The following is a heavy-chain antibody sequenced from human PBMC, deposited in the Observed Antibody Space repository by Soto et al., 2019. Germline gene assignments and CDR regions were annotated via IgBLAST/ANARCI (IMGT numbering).Heavy chain of an antibody. Sequence: QVQLVQSGAEVKKPGASVKVSCKASGYTFTSYGISWVRQAPGQALEWMGWISAYNGNTNYQQKLQGRVTMTTDKPTRTAYKGLRSLRSDDTAVYYCARVWYYYDSSGYYLGYWGQGALVTVSS. V-gene: IGHV1-18*01. CDR2: ISAYNGNT. CDR1: GYTFTSYG. D-gene: IGHD3-22*01. CDR3: ARVWYYYDSSGYYLGY. J-gene: IGHJ4*02.